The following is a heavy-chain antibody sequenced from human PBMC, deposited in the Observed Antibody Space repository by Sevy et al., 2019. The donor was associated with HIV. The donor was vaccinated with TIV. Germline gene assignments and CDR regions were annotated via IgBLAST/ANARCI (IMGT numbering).Heavy chain of an antibody. J-gene: IGHJ3*02. D-gene: IGHD1-26*01. CDR1: GFSLSTYS. Sequence: GGSLRLSCAASGFSLSTYSMNWVRQAPGKGLEWVSYISSSSSTLYYVDSVKGRLTISRDNAKNSLYLQMNSLRDEDTAVYYCARLGSGSYSGFDIWGQGTMVTVSS. CDR2: ISSSSSTL. CDR3: ARLGSGSYSGFDI. V-gene: IGHV3-48*02.